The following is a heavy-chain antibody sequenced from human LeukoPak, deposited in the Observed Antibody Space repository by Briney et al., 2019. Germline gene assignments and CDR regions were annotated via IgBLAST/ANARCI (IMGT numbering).Heavy chain of an antibody. D-gene: IGHD3-22*01. V-gene: IGHV3-20*04. J-gene: IGHJ4*02. CDR3: ARDYYDSSGYYYPPPDY. CDR2: INRNGGST. Sequence: GAMRLSCAASGFTFDDYGMSWVRQAPGKGLEWVSGINRNGGSTGYADSVKGRFTISRDNAKKSLYLQMNSLRAEDTALYYCARDYYDSSGYYYPPPDYWGQGTLVTVSS. CDR1: GFTFDDYG.